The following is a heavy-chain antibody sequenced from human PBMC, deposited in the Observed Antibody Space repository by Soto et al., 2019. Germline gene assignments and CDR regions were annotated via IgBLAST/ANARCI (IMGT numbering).Heavy chain of an antibody. D-gene: IGHD6-13*01. Sequence: QVQLQESGPGLVKPSGTLALTCAVSGGSISSSNWWSWVRQPPGKGLEWIGEIYHSGSTNYNPSLKSRVTISVDKSKNQFSLKLRSVTAADTAVYYCARADMGGSSWPFDYWGQGTLVTVSS. CDR2: IYHSGST. J-gene: IGHJ4*02. CDR3: ARADMGGSSWPFDY. V-gene: IGHV4-4*02. CDR1: GGSISSSNW.